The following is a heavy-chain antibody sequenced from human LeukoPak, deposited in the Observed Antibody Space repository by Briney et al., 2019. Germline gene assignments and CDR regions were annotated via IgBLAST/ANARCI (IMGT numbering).Heavy chain of an antibody. CDR1: GYTFTSYG. J-gene: IGHJ4*02. CDR2: ISAYNGNT. V-gene: IGHV1-18*01. D-gene: IGHD1-26*01. CDR3: ARDWIRMGSGSYEYAFDY. Sequence: GASVKVSCKASGYTFTSYGISWVRQAPGQGLEWMGWISAYNGNTNYAQKLQGRVTMTTDTSTSTAYMELRSLRSDDTAVYYCARDWIRMGSGSYEYAFDYWGQGTLVTVSS.